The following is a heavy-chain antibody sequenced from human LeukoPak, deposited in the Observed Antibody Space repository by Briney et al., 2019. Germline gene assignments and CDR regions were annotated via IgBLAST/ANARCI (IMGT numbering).Heavy chain of an antibody. D-gene: IGHD6-13*01. CDR3: ARDRVAAASLDY. CDR2: IYHSGTT. CDR1: GYSITSSSW. V-gene: IGHV4-28*03. Sequence: SETLSLTCAVSGYSITSSSWWGWIRQPPGKGLEWIGYIYHSGTTYYNPSLQSRVTMSVDTSKNQFSLKLSSVTAADTAVYYCARDRVAAASLDYWGQGTLVTVSS. J-gene: IGHJ4*02.